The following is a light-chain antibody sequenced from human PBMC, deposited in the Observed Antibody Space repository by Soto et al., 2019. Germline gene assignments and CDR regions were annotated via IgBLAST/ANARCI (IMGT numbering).Light chain of an antibody. Sequence: EIGWTQSPGTLYLSPGERATLSCRASQSVSSSYLAWYQQKPGQAFRLLIYCVSSRATGMTDRFSGSGSGTVVTLTISRLEPGDFAVYYCERYGSSPRTCGQGTKVEIQ. CDR2: CVS. CDR3: ERYGSSPRT. V-gene: IGKV3-20*01. J-gene: IGKJ1*01. CDR1: QSVSSSY.